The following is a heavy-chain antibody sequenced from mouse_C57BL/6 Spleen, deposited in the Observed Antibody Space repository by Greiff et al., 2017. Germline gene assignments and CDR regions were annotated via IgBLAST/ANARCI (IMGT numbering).Heavy chain of an antibody. Sequence: QVQLQQSGAELARPGASVKLSCKASGYTFTSSGISWVKQRTGQGLAWIGEIYPRSGNTYYNEKFKGKATLTADKSSSTAYMELRRRTSEDSAVYFCARLKDYDYDGKGRYYFDSWGQGTTLTVSS. D-gene: IGHD2-4*01. J-gene: IGHJ2*01. CDR3: ARLKDYDYDGKGRYYFDS. CDR2: IYPRSGNT. V-gene: IGHV1-81*01. CDR1: GYTFTSSG.